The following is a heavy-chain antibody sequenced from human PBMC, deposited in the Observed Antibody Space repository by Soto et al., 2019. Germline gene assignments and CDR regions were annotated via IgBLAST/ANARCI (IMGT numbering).Heavy chain of an antibody. V-gene: IGHV5-10-1*01. J-gene: IGHJ6*02. Sequence: PGQSLKISCNASGYTLTHYLISWLRQMPGKGLEWMGRIDPSDSYTNYSPSFEGHVTISADKSISTAYLQWSSLKASDTAMYFCAIRIRFLRGLSRATDFWGQGIMVSV. CDR3: AIRIRFLRGLSRATDF. CDR2: IDPSDSYT. D-gene: IGHD1-26*01. CDR1: GYTLTHYL.